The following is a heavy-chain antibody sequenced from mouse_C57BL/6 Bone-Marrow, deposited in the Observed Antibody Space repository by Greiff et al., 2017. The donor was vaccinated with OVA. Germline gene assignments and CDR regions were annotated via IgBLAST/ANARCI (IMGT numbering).Heavy chain of an antibody. CDR1: GYTFTSYG. D-gene: IGHD1-1*01. J-gene: IGHJ3*01. V-gene: IGHV1-81*01. Sequence: QVQLQQSGAELARPGASVKLSCKASGYTFTSYGISWVKQRTGQGLEWIGEIYPRCGNTYYNEKFKGKATLTADKSSSTAYMELRSLTSEDSAVYFCARGGGSSYSFAYWGQGTLVTVSA. CDR3: ARGGGSSYSFAY. CDR2: IYPRCGNT.